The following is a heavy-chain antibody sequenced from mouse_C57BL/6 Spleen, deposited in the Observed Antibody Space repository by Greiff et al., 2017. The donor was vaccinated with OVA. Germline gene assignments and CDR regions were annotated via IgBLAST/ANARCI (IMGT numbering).Heavy chain of an antibody. J-gene: IGHJ4*01. CDR3: ARRDYDYAMDY. D-gene: IGHD2-4*01. Sequence: QVQLKQSGAELVRPGTSVKMSCKASGYTFTNYWIGWAKQRPGHGLEWIGDIYPGGGYTNYNEKFKGKATLTADKSSSTAYMQFSSLTSEDSAIYYCARRDYDYAMDYWGQGTSVTVSS. V-gene: IGHV1-63*01. CDR2: IYPGGGYT. CDR1: GYTFTNYW.